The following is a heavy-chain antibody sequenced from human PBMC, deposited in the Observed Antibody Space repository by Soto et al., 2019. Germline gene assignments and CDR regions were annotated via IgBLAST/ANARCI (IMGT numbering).Heavy chain of an antibody. V-gene: IGHV4-38-2*02. Sequence: PSETLSVTCTVSGYTVSTGNYWGWRRQSAGKGLEWIGSIFHTGITYCNPSLESRLTMSVDTSKNQCSLNLRSVTAAYKGFYYGAKALVIGVTLTAVVLNALEIPGQRTKVTV. CDR3: AKALVIGVTLTAVVLNALEI. CDR2: IFHTGIT. D-gene: IGHD3-22*01. J-gene: IGHJ3*02. CDR1: GYTVSTGNY.